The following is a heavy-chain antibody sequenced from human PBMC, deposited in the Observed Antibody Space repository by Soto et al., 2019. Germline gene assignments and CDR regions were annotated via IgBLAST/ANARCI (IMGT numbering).Heavy chain of an antibody. J-gene: IGHJ5*02. Sequence: QIQLVQSGAEVKKPGSSMKVSCKASGRTFSSYTISWVRQAPGQGLERMGRIIPILGIANYAQKVQGSVTITADKSTSTAYMELSSLRSEDTAVYYCAKGESGSHWFDPWGQGTLVTVSS. CDR3: AKGESGSHWFDP. CDR1: GRTFSSYT. CDR2: IIPILGIA. V-gene: IGHV1-69*02. D-gene: IGHD2-15*01.